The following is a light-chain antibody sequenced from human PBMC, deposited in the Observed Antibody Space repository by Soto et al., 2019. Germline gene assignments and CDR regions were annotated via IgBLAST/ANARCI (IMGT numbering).Light chain of an antibody. Sequence: EIVLTQSPGTLSLSPGERATLSCRASQSISSSYLAWYQQKPGQAPRLLIYAASSRATGIPDRFRGSGSGTDFTLSISRLEPEDFAVYYCQQYGSSSYTFGQGTQVEIK. CDR2: AAS. J-gene: IGKJ2*01. CDR1: QSISSSY. CDR3: QQYGSSSYT. V-gene: IGKV3-20*01.